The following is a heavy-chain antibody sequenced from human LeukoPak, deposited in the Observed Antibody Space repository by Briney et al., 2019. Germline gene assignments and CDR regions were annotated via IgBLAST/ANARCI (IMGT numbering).Heavy chain of an antibody. V-gene: IGHV3-48*01. CDR1: GFTFSSYS. CDR2: ISSSSSTI. J-gene: IGHJ6*03. D-gene: IGHD2-2*01. Sequence: GGSLRLSCAASGFTFSSYSMNWVRQAQGKGLEWVSYISSSSSTIYYADSVKGRFTISRDNAKNSLYLQMNSLRAEDTAVYYCARLPVVPAAIIYYYYYYMDVWGKGTTVTVSS. CDR3: ARLPVVPAAIIYYYYYYMDV.